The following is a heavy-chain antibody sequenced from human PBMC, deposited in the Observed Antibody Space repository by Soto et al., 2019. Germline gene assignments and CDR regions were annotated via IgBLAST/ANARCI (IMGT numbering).Heavy chain of an antibody. CDR1: GGSISSYY. CDR2: IYYSGST. CDR3: ARVWGGAFDI. V-gene: IGHV4-59*01. D-gene: IGHD3-10*01. J-gene: IGHJ3*02. Sequence: SQTLSLTCTVSGGSISSYYWSWIRQPPGKGLEWIGYIYYSGSTNYNPSLKSRVTISVDTSKNQFSLKLSSVTAADTAVYYCARVWGGAFDIWGQGTMVTVSS.